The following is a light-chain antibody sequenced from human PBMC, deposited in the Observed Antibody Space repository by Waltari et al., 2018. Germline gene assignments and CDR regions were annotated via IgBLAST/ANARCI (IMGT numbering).Light chain of an antibody. CDR2: EVS. CDR3: SSYTSSSTLV. J-gene: IGLJ2*01. CDR1: SRAVGGYHS. V-gene: IGLV2-14*01. Sequence: QSALTQPASVSGSPGQSITISCTGTSRAVGGYHSVSWYQQHPGKAPKRMIYEVSNRPSGVSNRFSGSKSGNTASLTISGLQAEDEADYYCSSYTSSSTLVFGGGTKLTVL.